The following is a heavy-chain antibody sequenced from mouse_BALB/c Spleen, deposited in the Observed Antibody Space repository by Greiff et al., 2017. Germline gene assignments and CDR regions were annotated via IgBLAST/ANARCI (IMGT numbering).Heavy chain of an antibody. D-gene: IGHD2-2*01. CDR1: GFTFSDYY. J-gene: IGHJ4*01. V-gene: IGHV5-4*02. Sequence: EVMLVESGGGLVKPGGSLKLSCAASGFTFSDYYMYWVRQTPEKRLEWVATISDGGSYTYYPDSVKGRFTISRDNAKNNLYLQMSSLKSEDTAMYYCARDRGLRDYAMDYWGQGTSVTVSS. CDR3: ARDRGLRDYAMDY. CDR2: ISDGGSYT.